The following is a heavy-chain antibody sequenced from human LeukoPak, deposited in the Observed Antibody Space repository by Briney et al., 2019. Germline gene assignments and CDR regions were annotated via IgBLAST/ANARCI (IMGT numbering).Heavy chain of an antibody. V-gene: IGHV4-31*03. CDR3: SRGLDSRKLGY. J-gene: IGHJ4*02. CDR2: IYYSGST. Sequence: SQTLSLTCTVSGGSISSGGYYWSWIRQHPGKGLEWIGYIYYSGSTYYNPSLKSRVTISVDTSKNQFSLNLNSVTAADTAVYFCSRGLDSRKLGYWGQGTLVTVSS. D-gene: IGHD3-22*01. CDR1: GGSISSGGYY.